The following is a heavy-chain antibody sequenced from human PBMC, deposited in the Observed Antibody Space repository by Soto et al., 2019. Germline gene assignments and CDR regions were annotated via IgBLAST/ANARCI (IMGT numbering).Heavy chain of an antibody. D-gene: IGHD6-13*01. CDR3: AAGEASSRNLAPYYLDF. J-gene: IGHJ4*02. CDR2: IHYSGATSFFP. CDR1: GGSFKSGNYF. Sequence: SETLSLTCTVSGGSFKSGNYFWTWIRQPPGKGLEWIGYIHYSGATSFFPSYNPSLRGRVTISEDTSKNQFSLKLLSVTTADTAVYFCAAGEASSRNLAPYYLDFWGQGTLVTVSS. V-gene: IGHV4-61*01.